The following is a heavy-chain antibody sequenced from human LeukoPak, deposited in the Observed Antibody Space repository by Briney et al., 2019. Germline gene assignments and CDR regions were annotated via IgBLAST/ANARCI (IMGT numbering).Heavy chain of an antibody. V-gene: IGHV3-48*03. D-gene: IGHD4-23*01. J-gene: IGHJ4*02. CDR2: ISSSGSSM. CDR3: ASLSTVVDY. Sequence: GGSLRLSCAASGFSFSNYEMNWVRQAPGKGLEWLSFISSSGSSMYYADSVKGRFTISRDSGKNSLFLQMDSLRAEDTAIYYCASLSTVVDYWGQGTLVTVSS. CDR1: GFSFSNYE.